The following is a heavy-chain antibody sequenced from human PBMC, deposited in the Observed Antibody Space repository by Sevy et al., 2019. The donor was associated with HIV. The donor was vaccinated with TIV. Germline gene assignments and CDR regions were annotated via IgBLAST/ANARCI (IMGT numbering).Heavy chain of an antibody. J-gene: IGHJ4*02. D-gene: IGHD7-27*01. Sequence: GGSLRLSCAVSGFTFSTYAMHWVRQAPGKGLEWVAIVSSDGSEINYADSVKGRFTISRDNSRNTLYLQMNGLRTEDTALYYCARDQLGSIDYWGQGTLVTVSS. CDR3: ARDQLGSIDY. V-gene: IGHV3-30-3*01. CDR2: VSSDGSEI. CDR1: GFTFSTYA.